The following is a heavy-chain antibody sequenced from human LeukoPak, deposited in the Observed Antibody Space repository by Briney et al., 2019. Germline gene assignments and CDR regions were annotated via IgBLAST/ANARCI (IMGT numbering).Heavy chain of an antibody. CDR1: GYSFTSYW. D-gene: IGHD3-10*01. Sequence: GESLKISCQGSGYSFTSYWIGWVRQMPGKGLEWMGIIYPGDSNTIYSPSFQGQVTISADKSISTAYLQWSSLKASDTAMYYCVLSMVRGASLHWFDPWGQGTLVTVSS. CDR3: VLSMVRGASLHWFDP. V-gene: IGHV5-51*01. CDR2: IYPGDSNT. J-gene: IGHJ5*02.